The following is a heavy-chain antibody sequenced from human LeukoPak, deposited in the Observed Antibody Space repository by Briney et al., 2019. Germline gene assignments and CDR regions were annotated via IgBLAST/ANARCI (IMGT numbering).Heavy chain of an antibody. CDR3: ARDFPYYYDSSGYYPTTDY. CDR2: ISAYNGNT. CDR1: GYTFTSYG. D-gene: IGHD3-22*01. Sequence: ASVKVSCKASGYTFTSYGISWVRQAPGQGLEWMGWISAYNGNTNYAQKLQSRVTMTTDTSTSTAYMELRSLRSDDTAVYYCARDFPYYYDSSGYYPTTDYWGQGTLVTVSS. V-gene: IGHV1-18*01. J-gene: IGHJ4*02.